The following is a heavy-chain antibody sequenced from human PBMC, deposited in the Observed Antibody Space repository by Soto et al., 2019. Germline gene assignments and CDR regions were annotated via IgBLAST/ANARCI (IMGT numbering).Heavy chain of an antibody. CDR3: ASYHYFDFWIGARHYMDA. J-gene: IGHJ6*03. CDR2: INHSGST. D-gene: IGHD3-3*01. Sequence: QVHLEQWGAGLLKPSEPLSLTCAVYVVSLSGSFWSWVRQSPGQGLEWIGEINHSGSTNYNPSLKSRVIISADTSQHQFSLRLSSVTAADSGIYYCASYHYFDFWIGARHYMDAWGRGTTVTGSS. CDR1: VVSLSGSF. V-gene: IGHV4-34*01.